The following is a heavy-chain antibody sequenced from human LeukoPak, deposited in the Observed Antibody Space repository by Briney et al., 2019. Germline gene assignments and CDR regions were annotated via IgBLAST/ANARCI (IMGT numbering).Heavy chain of an antibody. D-gene: IGHD2-21*02. Sequence: SETLSLTCTVSGGSISSYYWSWIRQPAGKGLEWIGRIYTSGSTNYNPSLKSRVTISVDTSKNQFSLKLSSVTAADTAVYYCAAYCGGDCYPAFDYWGQGTLVTVSS. J-gene: IGHJ4*02. CDR2: IYTSGST. CDR1: GGSISSYY. CDR3: AAYCGGDCYPAFDY. V-gene: IGHV4-4*07.